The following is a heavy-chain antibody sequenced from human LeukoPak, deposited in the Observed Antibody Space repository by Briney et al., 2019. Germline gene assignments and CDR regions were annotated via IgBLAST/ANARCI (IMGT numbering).Heavy chain of an antibody. J-gene: IGHJ4*02. CDR2: INPSGGST. CDR3: AREGYCNSTSCDKPFDY. V-gene: IGHV1-46*01. Sequence: ASVKVSCKASGYTFTSYYMHWVRQAPGQGLEWMGIINPSGGSTSYAQKFQGRVTMTTDTSTSTAYMELRSLRSDDTALYYCAREGYCNSTSCDKPFDYWGQGTLVTVSS. D-gene: IGHD2-2*01. CDR1: GYTFTSYY.